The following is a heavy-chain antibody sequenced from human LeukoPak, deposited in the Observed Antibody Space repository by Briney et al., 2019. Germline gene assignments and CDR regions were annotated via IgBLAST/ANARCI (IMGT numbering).Heavy chain of an antibody. Sequence: GGSLRLSCAASGFTFSSYWMSWVRQAPGKGLEWVANIKQDGSEKYYVDSVKGRFTISRDNAKNSLYLQMNSLRAEDTAVYYCARDGLVGRQLVLPFDSWGQGTLVTVSS. V-gene: IGHV3-7*01. CDR2: IKQDGSEK. D-gene: IGHD2-2*01. J-gene: IGHJ4*02. CDR3: ARDGLVGRQLVLPFDS. CDR1: GFTFSSYW.